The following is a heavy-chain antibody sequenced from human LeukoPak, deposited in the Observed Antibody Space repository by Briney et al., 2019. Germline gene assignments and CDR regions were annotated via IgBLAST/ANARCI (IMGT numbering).Heavy chain of an antibody. CDR3: ARPLGARNQMVRGVTSFDS. Sequence: ASVKVSCKASGDTFTGYYMHWVRQAPGQGLEWMGWINPNSGGTNYAQKFQGRVTVTRDTSINTAYMELNRLRSDDTAVYYCARPLGARNQMVRGVTSFDSWGQGTLVTVSS. V-gene: IGHV1-2*02. CDR1: GDTFTGYY. D-gene: IGHD3-10*01. J-gene: IGHJ4*02. CDR2: INPNSGGT.